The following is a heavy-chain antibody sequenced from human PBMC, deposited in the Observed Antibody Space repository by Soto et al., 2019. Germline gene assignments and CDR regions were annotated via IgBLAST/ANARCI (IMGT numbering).Heavy chain of an antibody. CDR3: AKVRGTGDYGVNAVDI. CDR1: GFTFSVFA. Sequence: EVKLLESGGGLVQPGGSLRLSCAASGFTFSVFAMSWVRQAPGKGLELVSTISGRGENTYYADSVKGRFTISRDNSKNTLTLQMNSLRGEDTAVYYCAKVRGTGDYGVNAVDIWGQGTMVTVAS. CDR2: ISGRGENT. V-gene: IGHV3-23*01. D-gene: IGHD7-27*01. J-gene: IGHJ3*02.